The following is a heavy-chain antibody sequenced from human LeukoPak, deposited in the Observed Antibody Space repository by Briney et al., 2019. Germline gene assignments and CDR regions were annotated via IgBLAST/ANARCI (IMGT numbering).Heavy chain of an antibody. CDR3: AQGLYGRQWLTQFHAFDI. J-gene: IGHJ3*02. CDR2: INPDNGGT. Sequence: ASVKVSCKASEYTFSGYYMYWVRQAPGQGLEWMGWINPDNGGTNYAQKFHGRVTMTRDTSISTAYMELNSLRSDDTAVYYCAQGLYGRQWLTQFHAFDIWGQGTMVTVSS. V-gene: IGHV1-2*02. CDR1: EYTFSGYY. D-gene: IGHD6-19*01.